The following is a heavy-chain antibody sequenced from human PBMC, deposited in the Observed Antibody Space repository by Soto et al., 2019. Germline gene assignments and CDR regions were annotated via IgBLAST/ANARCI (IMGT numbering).Heavy chain of an antibody. CDR3: ARVGREYSSSWYRDY. V-gene: IGHV3-33*01. J-gene: IGHJ4*02. CDR1: GFTFSSYG. CDR2: IWYDGSNK. D-gene: IGHD6-13*01. Sequence: GGSLRLSCAASGFTFSSYGMHWVRQAPGKGLEWVAVIWYDGSNKYYADSVKGRFTISRDNSKNTLYLQMNSLRAEDTAVYYCARVGREYSSSWYRDYWGQGTLVTVSS.